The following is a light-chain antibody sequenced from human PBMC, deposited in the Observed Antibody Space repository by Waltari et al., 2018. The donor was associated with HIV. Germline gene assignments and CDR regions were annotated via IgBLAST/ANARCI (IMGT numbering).Light chain of an antibody. J-gene: IGLJ1*01. V-gene: IGLV2-14*03. CDR1: ASDIGRYNY. Sequence: QSALSQSASVSASPGQSVAISCSGSASDIGRYNYVSWYQQRPDTAPTLILFDVNNRPSGISDRFSGSKSGTTASLTISTVRTDDEADYYCASYTVNSTGVFGTGTKLSVL. CDR3: ASYTVNSTGV. CDR2: DVN.